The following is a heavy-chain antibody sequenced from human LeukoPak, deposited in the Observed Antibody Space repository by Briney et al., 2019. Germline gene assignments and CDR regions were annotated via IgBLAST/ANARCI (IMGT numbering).Heavy chain of an antibody. J-gene: IGHJ4*02. V-gene: IGHV4-30-4*01. CDR3: ASGHYDILTGYYPIDY. CDR2: IYYSGST. D-gene: IGHD3-9*01. Sequence: SQTLSLTCTVSGGSISSGDYYWSWIRQPPGKGLEWIGYIYYSGSTYYNPSLKSRVTISVDTSKNQFSLELSSVTAADTAVYYCASGHYDILTGYYPIDYWGQGTLVTVSS. CDR1: GGSISSGDYY.